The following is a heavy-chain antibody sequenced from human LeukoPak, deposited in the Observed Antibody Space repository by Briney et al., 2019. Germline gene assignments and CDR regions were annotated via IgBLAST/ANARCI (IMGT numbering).Heavy chain of an antibody. D-gene: IGHD6-19*01. V-gene: IGHV1-18*01. CDR2: INAYNGNT. CDR1: GYTFTNYG. Sequence: ASVKVSCKASGYTFTNYGINWVRQAPGQGLEWMGWINAYNGNTNYAQKLQGRVTMTTDTSTSTAYMELRSLRSDDTAVYYCARGLQENLAWLTAFSAFDIWGQGTMVTVSS. CDR3: ARGLQENLAWLTAFSAFDI. J-gene: IGHJ3*02.